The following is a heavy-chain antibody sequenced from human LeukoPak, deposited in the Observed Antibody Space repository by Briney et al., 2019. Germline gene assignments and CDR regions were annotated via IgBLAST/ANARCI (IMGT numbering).Heavy chain of an antibody. CDR1: GYTFTSYD. J-gene: IGHJ5*02. Sequence: RASVKVSCKASGYTFTSYDINWVRQATGQGLEWMGWMNPNSGNTGYAQKFQGRVTMTRNTSISTAYMELSSLRSEDTAVYYCASTYPQSLTFTMTRTNWFDPWGQGTLVTVSS. D-gene: IGHD3-22*01. V-gene: IGHV1-8*01. CDR3: ASTYPQSLTFTMTRTNWFDP. CDR2: MNPNSGNT.